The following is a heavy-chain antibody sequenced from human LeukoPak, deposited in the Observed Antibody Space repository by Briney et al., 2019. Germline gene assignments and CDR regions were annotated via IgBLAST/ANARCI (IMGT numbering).Heavy chain of an antibody. CDR2: INPNSGGT. CDR3: ARDQWSIAVAGTDWFDP. V-gene: IGHV1-2*02. J-gene: IGHJ5*02. Sequence: ASVKVSCKASGYTFTGYYMHWVRQAPGQGLEWMGWINPNSGGTNYAQKFQGRVTMTRDTSISTAYTELSRLRSDDTAVYYCARDQWSIAVAGTDWFDPWGQGTLVTVSS. D-gene: IGHD6-19*01. CDR1: GYTFTGYY.